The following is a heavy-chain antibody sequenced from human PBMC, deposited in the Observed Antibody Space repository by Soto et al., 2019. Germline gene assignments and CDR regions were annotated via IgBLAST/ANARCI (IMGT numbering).Heavy chain of an antibody. CDR1: GGSISSGGYY. V-gene: IGHV4-31*03. CDR3: ARDASSSYFDY. D-gene: IGHD2-2*01. CDR2: IYYSGST. Sequence: QVQLQESGPGLVKPSQTLSLTCTVSGGSISSGGYYWSWIRQHPGKGLEWIGYIYYSGSTYYNPSLKSRVTISVDKSKNQFSLRLSAVTAADTSVYFCARDASSSYFDYWGQGTLVTVSS. J-gene: IGHJ4*02.